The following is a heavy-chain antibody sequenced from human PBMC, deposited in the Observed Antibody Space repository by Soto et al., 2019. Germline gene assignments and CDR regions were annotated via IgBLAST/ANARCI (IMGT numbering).Heavy chain of an antibody. Sequence: PGGSLRLSCAASGFTFSSYWMSWVRQAPGKGLEWVANIKQDGSEKYYVDSVKGRFTISRDNAKNSLYLQMNSLRAEDTAVYYCARETVSIAAAGYWFDPWGQGTLVTVS. CDR1: GFTFSSYW. J-gene: IGHJ5*02. D-gene: IGHD6-13*01. V-gene: IGHV3-7*01. CDR3: ARETVSIAAAGYWFDP. CDR2: IKQDGSEK.